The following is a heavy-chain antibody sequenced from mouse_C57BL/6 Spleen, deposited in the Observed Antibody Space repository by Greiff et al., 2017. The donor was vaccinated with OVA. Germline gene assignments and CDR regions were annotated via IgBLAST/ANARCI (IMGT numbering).Heavy chain of an antibody. CDR2: IWWDDDK. D-gene: IGHD1-1*01. CDR1: GFSLSTFGMG. CDR3: ARIYYYVDY. J-gene: IGHJ2*01. Sequence: QVTLKVSGPGLLQPSQTLSLTCSFSGFSLSTFGMGVGWLRQPSGMGLVWLVHIWWDDDKYYNPAMKRRLTNSKDTSKNQVFRKIANVDTADTATYYCARIYYYVDYWGQGTTLTVSS. V-gene: IGHV8-8*01.